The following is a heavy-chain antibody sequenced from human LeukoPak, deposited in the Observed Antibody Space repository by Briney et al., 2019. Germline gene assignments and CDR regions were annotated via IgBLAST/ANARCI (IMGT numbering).Heavy chain of an antibody. CDR3: ARDNGDYRYRFFDP. J-gene: IGHJ5*02. Sequence: SETLSLTCSVSGGSISNYYWSWMRQPPGKGLEWIGFIYYSGSTNYNPSLKSRVSISADTSKNQFSLKLSSVTAADTAVYYCARDNGDYRYRFFDPWGQGTLVTVSS. CDR2: IYYSGST. D-gene: IGHD4-17*01. CDR1: GGSISNYY. V-gene: IGHV4-59*01.